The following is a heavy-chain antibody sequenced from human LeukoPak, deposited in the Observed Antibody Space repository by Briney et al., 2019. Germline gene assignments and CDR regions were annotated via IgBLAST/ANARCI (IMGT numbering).Heavy chain of an antibody. CDR2: IYYSEST. CDR1: GVPISSYY. Sequence: SETLSLTCTVSGVPISSYYWSWIRQPPGKGLEWIGNIYYSESTNYNPSLKSRVTISVDTSKNQFSLKLTSVTAADTAVYYCARGLGIAAAGSRVYGMDVWGQGTTVTVSS. CDR3: ARGLGIAAAGSRVYGMDV. D-gene: IGHD6-13*01. J-gene: IGHJ6*02. V-gene: IGHV4-59*08.